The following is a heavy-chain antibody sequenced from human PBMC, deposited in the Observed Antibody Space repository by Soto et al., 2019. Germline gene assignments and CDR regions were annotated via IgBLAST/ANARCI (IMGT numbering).Heavy chain of an antibody. J-gene: IGHJ2*01. Sequence: QVQLVQSGAEVKKPGSSVKVSCKASGGTFSSYAISWVRQAPGQGLEWMGGIIPIFGTANYAQKFQGRVRITADESTSTACMELSSLRSEDTAVYYCARGYYGSGSYSVRWYFDLWGRGTLVTVSS. CDR2: IIPIFGTA. CDR1: GGTFSSYA. V-gene: IGHV1-69*12. CDR3: ARGYYGSGSYSVRWYFDL. D-gene: IGHD3-10*01.